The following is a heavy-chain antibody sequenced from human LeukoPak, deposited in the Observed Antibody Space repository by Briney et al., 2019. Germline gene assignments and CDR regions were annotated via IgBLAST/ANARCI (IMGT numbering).Heavy chain of an antibody. J-gene: IGHJ5*02. D-gene: IGHD6-13*01. Sequence: GGSLRLSCAASGFTFDDYGMKWVRQAPGKGLEWVSGINWNGGSTGYAASVKGRFPISRDNAKNSLYLQMNSLRAEDTALYYCARGGDSSSWSGLFDPWGQGTLVIVSS. V-gene: IGHV3-20*04. CDR3: ARGGDSSSWSGLFDP. CDR1: GFTFDDYG. CDR2: INWNGGST.